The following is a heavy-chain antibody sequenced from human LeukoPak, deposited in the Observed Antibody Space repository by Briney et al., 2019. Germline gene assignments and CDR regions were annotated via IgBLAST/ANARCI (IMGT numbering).Heavy chain of an antibody. CDR1: EYTLTELH. CDR3: AADRKIVGTTGAYVF. J-gene: IGHJ4*02. V-gene: IGHV1-24*01. CDR2: FGPDDSET. D-gene: IGHD1-26*01. Sequence: GASVKVSCKVPEYTLTELHMYWVRQTPGKGIERMGGFGPDDSETIYAQNFQGRVTMTEDTSTDTAYMELSSLKSDDTAVYYCAADRKIVGTTGAYVFWGQGTLVTVSS.